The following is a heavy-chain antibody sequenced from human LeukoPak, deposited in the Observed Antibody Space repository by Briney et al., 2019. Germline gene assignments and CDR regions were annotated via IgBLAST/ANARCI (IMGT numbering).Heavy chain of an antibody. D-gene: IGHD5-18*01. CDR2: IYHSGST. CDR1: GYSISSGYY. J-gene: IGHJ4*02. CDR3: ARGRAGYGNR. Sequence: SETLSLTCTVSGYSISSGYYWGWIRQPPGKGLEWIGSIYHSGSTYYDPSLKSRVTISVDTSKNQFSLKLSSVTAADTAVYYCARGRAGYGNRWGQGTLVTVSS. V-gene: IGHV4-38-2*02.